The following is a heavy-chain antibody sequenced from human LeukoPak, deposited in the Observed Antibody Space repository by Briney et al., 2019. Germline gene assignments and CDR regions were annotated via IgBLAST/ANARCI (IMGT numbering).Heavy chain of an antibody. V-gene: IGHV4-39*07. Sequence: KPSETLSLTCTVSGGSISSSSYYWGWIRQPPGKGLEWIGSIYYSGSTYYNPSLKSRVTISVDTSKNQFSLKLSSVTAADTAVYYCARGAAAGIITDDAFDIWGQGTMVTVSS. J-gene: IGHJ3*02. D-gene: IGHD6-13*01. CDR1: GGSISSSSYY. CDR2: IYYSGST. CDR3: ARGAAAGIITDDAFDI.